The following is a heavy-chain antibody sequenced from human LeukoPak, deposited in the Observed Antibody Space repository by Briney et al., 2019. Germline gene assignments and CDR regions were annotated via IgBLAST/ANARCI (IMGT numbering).Heavy chain of an antibody. Sequence: GGSLRLSCAASGLTFSNYWMDWVRQAPGKGLEWVANIKQDGSEKNYVDSVKGRFTISRDNAKNSLSLQMTSLRVDDTAVYYCVRGQTSLDNWFDPWGQGTLVIVSS. CDR2: IKQDGSEK. J-gene: IGHJ5*02. CDR3: VRGQTSLDNWFDP. V-gene: IGHV3-7*01. CDR1: GLTFSNYW.